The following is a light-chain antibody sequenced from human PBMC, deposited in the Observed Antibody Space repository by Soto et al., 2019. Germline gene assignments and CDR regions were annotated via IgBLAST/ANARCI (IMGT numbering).Light chain of an antibody. Sequence: EIVLTQSPGTLSLSPGERATLSCRASQSISSSYLAWYQQKPGQAPRLLIYGASTRATGIPVRFSGSGFGTEFTLTVSRLQSEDFAVYYCQQYKNWPRTFGQGTKVDIK. CDR1: QSISSSY. CDR3: QQYKNWPRT. CDR2: GAS. J-gene: IGKJ1*01. V-gene: IGKV3-15*01.